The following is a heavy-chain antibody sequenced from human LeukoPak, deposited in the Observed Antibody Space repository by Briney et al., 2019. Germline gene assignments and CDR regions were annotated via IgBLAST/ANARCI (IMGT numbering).Heavy chain of an antibody. D-gene: IGHD3-10*01. Sequence: PGGSLRLSCAASGFTFSSYAMSWVRQAPGKGLERVSAISGSGGSTYYADSVKGRFTISRDNSKNTLYLQMNSLRAEDTAVYYCAKPVLMWFGESPGYWGQGTLVTVSS. J-gene: IGHJ4*02. CDR3: AKPVLMWFGESPGY. CDR2: ISGSGGST. V-gene: IGHV3-23*01. CDR1: GFTFSSYA.